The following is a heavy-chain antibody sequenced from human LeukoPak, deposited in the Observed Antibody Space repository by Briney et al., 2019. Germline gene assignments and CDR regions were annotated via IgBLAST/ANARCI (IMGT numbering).Heavy chain of an antibody. J-gene: IGHJ4*02. CDR1: GFTFSSYS. CDR2: ISSSSSTI. CDR3: ARDRRGGDYGFIDY. V-gene: IGHV3-48*04. Sequence: GGSLRLSCAASGFTFSSYSMNWVRQAPGKGLEWVSYISSSSSTIYYADSVKGRFTISRDNAKNSLYLQMNSLRAEDTAVYYCARDRRGGDYGFIDYWGQGTLVTVSS. D-gene: IGHD4-17*01.